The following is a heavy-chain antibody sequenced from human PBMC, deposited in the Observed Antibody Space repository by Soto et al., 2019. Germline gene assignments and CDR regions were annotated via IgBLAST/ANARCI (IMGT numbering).Heavy chain of an antibody. V-gene: IGHV4-34*01. CDR2: INHSGST. CDR1: GGSFSGYY. J-gene: IGHJ6*03. CDR3: ASLIGYYYYMDV. Sequence: SETLSLTCAVYGGSFSGYYWIWIRQPPGKGLEWIGEINHSGSTNYNPSLKSRVTISVDTSKNQFSLKLSSVTAADTAVYYCASLIGYYYYMDVWGKGTTVTVSS.